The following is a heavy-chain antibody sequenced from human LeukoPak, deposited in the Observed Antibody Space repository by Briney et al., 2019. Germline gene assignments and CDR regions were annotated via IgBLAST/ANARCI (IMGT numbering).Heavy chain of an antibody. Sequence: PGRSLRLSCAASGFTFSSYGMHWVRQAPGKGLEWVAVISYDGSNKYYDDSVKGRFTISRDNSKNTLYLQMNSLRAEDTAVYYCAKDLGDIVVVPAAGYFDYWGQGTLVTVSS. V-gene: IGHV3-30*18. CDR1: GFTFSSYG. D-gene: IGHD2-2*01. J-gene: IGHJ4*02. CDR3: AKDLGDIVVVPAAGYFDY. CDR2: ISYDGSNK.